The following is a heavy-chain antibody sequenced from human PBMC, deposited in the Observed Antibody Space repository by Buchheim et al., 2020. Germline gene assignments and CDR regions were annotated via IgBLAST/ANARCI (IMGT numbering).Heavy chain of an antibody. CDR3: ARDPVTIFGVVIIPGYYYGMDV. D-gene: IGHD3-3*01. V-gene: IGHV3-21*01. Sequence: EVQLVESGGGLVKPGGSLRLSCAASGFTFSSYSMNWVRQAPGKGLEWVSSISSSSSYIYYADSVKGRFTISRDNAKNSLYLQMNSLRAEDTAVYYCARDPVTIFGVVIIPGYYYGMDVWGQGTT. J-gene: IGHJ6*02. CDR2: ISSSSSYI. CDR1: GFTFSSYS.